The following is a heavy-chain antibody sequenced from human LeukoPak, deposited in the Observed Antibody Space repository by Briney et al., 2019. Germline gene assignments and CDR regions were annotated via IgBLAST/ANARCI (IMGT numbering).Heavy chain of an antibody. V-gene: IGHV4-31*03. CDR1: GGSISSGGYY. D-gene: IGHD3-3*02. CDR2: IYYSGST. CDR3: ARDSTLSFDY. Sequence: SETLSLTCTVSGGSISSGGYYWSWIRQHPGKGLEWIGYIYYSGSTYYNPSLKSRVTISVDTSKNQFSLNLISVTAADTAVYYCARDSTLSFDYWGQGTLVTVSS. J-gene: IGHJ4*02.